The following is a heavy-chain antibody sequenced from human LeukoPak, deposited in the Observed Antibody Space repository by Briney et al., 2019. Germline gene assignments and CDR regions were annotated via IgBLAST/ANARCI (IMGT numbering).Heavy chain of an antibody. V-gene: IGHV4-34*01. Sequence: SETLSLTCAVYGGSFSGYYWSWIRQPPGKGLEWIGEINHSGSTNYNPSLKSRVIILIDTSKNQFSLQLGSVTAADTAVYYCARNHNWNFDYWGQGSLVPVSS. CDR1: GGSFSGYY. J-gene: IGHJ4*02. CDR3: ARNHNWNFDY. D-gene: IGHD1-20*01. CDR2: INHSGST.